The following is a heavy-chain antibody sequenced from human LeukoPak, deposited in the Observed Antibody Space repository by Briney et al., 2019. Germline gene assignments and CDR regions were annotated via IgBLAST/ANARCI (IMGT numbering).Heavy chain of an antibody. CDR2: IYYSGST. CDR1: GGSISSSSYY. D-gene: IGHD3-3*01. CDR3: ARVFGNYQEAMDV. V-gene: IGHV4-39*07. J-gene: IGHJ3*01. Sequence: SETLSLTCTVSGGSISSSSYYWGWIRQPPGKGLEWIGSIYYSGSTYYNPSLKSRVTISVDTSKNQFSLKLSSVTAADTAVYFCARVFGNYQEAMDVWGQGRMVTVSS.